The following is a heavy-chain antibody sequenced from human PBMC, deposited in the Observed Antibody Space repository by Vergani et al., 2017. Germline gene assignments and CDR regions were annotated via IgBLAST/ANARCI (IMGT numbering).Heavy chain of an antibody. Sequence: QVQLVESGGGVVKPGRSLRLSCAASGFMFSTYGMHWVRQAPGKGLEWVAVISYDGSNKYYADSVKSRFTISRDNSKNTLYLQMNSLRAEDTAVYYCAKDVVLRYFDWLFQEEYYFDYWGQGTLVTVSS. D-gene: IGHD3-9*01. CDR1: GFMFSTYG. J-gene: IGHJ4*02. V-gene: IGHV3-30*18. CDR2: ISYDGSNK. CDR3: AKDVVLRYFDWLFQEEYYFDY.